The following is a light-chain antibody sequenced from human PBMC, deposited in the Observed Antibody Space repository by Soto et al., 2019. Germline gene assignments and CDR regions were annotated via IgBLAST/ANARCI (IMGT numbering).Light chain of an antibody. CDR2: DAW. CDR1: QDISNY. J-gene: IGKJ2*01. V-gene: IGKV1-33*01. CDR3: QQYHNLPPMYT. Sequence: DIQMTQSPSSLSASVGDRVTITCQASQDISNYLTWYQQKPGKAPKLLRYDAWNLEIGVPSRFSGSGSGTEFTFTISSLQPEDIATYYCQQYHNLPPMYTFGQGTKLEIK.